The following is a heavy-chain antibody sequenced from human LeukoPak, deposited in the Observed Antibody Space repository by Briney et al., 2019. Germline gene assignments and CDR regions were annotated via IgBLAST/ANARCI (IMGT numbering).Heavy chain of an antibody. CDR1: GYRFTSYW. Sequence: GASLKISCKGSGYRFTSYWIGWVRRMPGKGLEWMGIIYPGDSDTRYSPSFQGQVTISADKSISTAYLQWSSLKASDTAMYYCARPHTLGILSAFDIWGQGTMVTVSS. J-gene: IGHJ3*02. CDR3: ARPHTLGILSAFDI. V-gene: IGHV5-51*01. CDR2: IYPGDSDT. D-gene: IGHD7-27*01.